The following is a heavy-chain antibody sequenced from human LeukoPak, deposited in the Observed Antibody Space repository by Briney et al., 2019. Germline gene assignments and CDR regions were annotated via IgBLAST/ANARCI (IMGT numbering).Heavy chain of an antibody. J-gene: IGHJ6*03. D-gene: IGHD2-2*01. CDR3: AKGHCSSTSCANYMDV. V-gene: IGHV3-53*05. CDR1: GFTVSSNY. CDR2: IYSGGST. Sequence: GGSLRLSCAASGFTVSSNYMNWVRQAPGKGLEWVSVIYSGGSTYYADSVKGRFTISRDNAKNSLYLQMNSLRAEDMALYYCAKGHCSSTSCANYMDVWGKGTTVTVSS.